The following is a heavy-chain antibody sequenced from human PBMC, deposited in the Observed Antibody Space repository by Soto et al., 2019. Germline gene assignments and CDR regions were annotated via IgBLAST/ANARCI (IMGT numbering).Heavy chain of an antibody. D-gene: IGHD3-16*01. CDR1: GYTFQNYH. J-gene: IGHJ4*02. V-gene: IGHV1-46*02. CDR3: ARDLWGSWTVDY. Sequence: QVQLVQSGAEVKEPGASVKVSCKASGYTFQNYHMHWVRQAPGQGLEWLGIIHPSGDTKIYAQRFQGRLAMTRDTSTSTAYMELSSLTSEATAVYFCARDLWGSWTVDYWGQGTLVTVSS. CDR2: IHPSGDTK.